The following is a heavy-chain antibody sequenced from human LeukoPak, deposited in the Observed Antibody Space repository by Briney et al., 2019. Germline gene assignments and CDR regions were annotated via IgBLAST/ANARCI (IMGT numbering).Heavy chain of an antibody. CDR2: ISWNSGSI. CDR1: GFTFDDYA. J-gene: IGHJ4*02. CDR3: AKAGGSGWRNTNFDF. D-gene: IGHD6-19*01. Sequence: PGGSLRLSCAASGFTFDDYAMHWVRQVPGKGLEWVSGISWNSGSIGYADSVKGRFTISRDNAKNSLYLQMNSLRAEDMALYYCAKAGGSGWRNTNFDFWAQGTLVTVSS. V-gene: IGHV3-9*03.